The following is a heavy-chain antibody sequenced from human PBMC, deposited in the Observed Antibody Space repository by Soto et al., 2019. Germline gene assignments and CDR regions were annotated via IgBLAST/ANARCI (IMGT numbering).Heavy chain of an antibody. CDR2: IHHDGSNT. D-gene: IGHD2-2*03. J-gene: IGHJ4*02. CDR3: ARWIRSLNYDY. Sequence: QVQLVESGGGVVQPGTSRRLSCAASGFTFSTYGMHWVRQAPGKGLEWVASIHHDGSNTYYAYTAKGRFTVSKDNSKNTLFLQMDSLRVGDTAVYFCARWIRSLNYDYWGQGTLLIVSS. V-gene: IGHV3-33*01. CDR1: GFTFSTYG.